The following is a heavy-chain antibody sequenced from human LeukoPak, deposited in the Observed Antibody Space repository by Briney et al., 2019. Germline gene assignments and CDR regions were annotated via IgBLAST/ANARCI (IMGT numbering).Heavy chain of an antibody. Sequence: SETLSLTCTVSGGSISSYYWSWIRQPPGKELEWIGYIYYSGSTNYNPSLKSRVTISVDTSKNQFSLKLSSVTAADTAVYYCARGGSYGSPHYFDYWGQGTLVTVSS. CDR1: GGSISSYY. J-gene: IGHJ4*02. CDR3: ARGGSYGSPHYFDY. D-gene: IGHD5-18*01. CDR2: IYYSGST. V-gene: IGHV4-59*01.